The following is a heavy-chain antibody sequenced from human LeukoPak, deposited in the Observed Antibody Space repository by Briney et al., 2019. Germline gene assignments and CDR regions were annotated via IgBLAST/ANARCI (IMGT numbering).Heavy chain of an antibody. CDR1: GFTFSSYG. CDR3: AREGAHSSAWGYFDY. CDR2: ISSDGGNK. D-gene: IGHD6-19*01. V-gene: IGHV3-30*19. J-gene: IGHJ4*02. Sequence: PGGSLRLSCAASGFTFSSYGMHWVRQAPGKGLEWVAVISSDGGNKYYADSVKGRFTISRDNSENTLYLQMNSLSPEGTAVYYCAREGAHSSAWGYFDYWGQGTLVTVSS.